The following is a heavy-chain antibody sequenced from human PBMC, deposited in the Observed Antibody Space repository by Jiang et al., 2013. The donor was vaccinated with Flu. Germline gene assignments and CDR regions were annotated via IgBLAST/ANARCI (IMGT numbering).Heavy chain of an antibody. D-gene: IGHD2-21*01. CDR3: ARDCGGLGSRAYYFDS. CDR2: IYYSGST. CDR1: GGSISSGGYY. Sequence: GSGLVKPSQTLSLTCSVSGGSISSGGYYWNWIRQHPGKGLEWIGYIYYSGSTYYNPSLKSRVTISVDTSKNQFSLTLSSVTDADTAVYYCARDCGGLGSRAYYFDSWGQGTLVTVSS. V-gene: IGHV4-31*03. J-gene: IGHJ4*02.